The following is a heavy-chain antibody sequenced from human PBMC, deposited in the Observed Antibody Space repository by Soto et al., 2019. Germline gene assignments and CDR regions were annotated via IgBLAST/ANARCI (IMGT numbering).Heavy chain of an antibody. Sequence: LSLTCTVSGGSISSGGYYWSWIRQHPGKGLEWIGYIYYSGSTYYNPSLKSRVTISVDTSKNQFSLKLSSVTAADTAVYYCARERRCTNGVCQDYYYYGMDVWGQGTTVTVSS. CDR3: ARERRCTNGVCQDYYYYGMDV. V-gene: IGHV4-31*03. CDR1: GGSISSGGYY. J-gene: IGHJ6*02. D-gene: IGHD2-8*01. CDR2: IYYSGST.